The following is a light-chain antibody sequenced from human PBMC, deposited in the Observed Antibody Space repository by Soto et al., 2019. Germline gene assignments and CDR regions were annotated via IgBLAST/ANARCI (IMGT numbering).Light chain of an antibody. CDR1: NSDIGGYNY. CDR2: EVS. J-gene: IGLJ2*01. V-gene: IGLV2-8*01. CDR3: SSYAGSNNLV. Sequence: QSALTQPASVSGSPGQSIAISCTGTNSDIGGYNYVSWYQQHPGKAPKLMIYEVSKRPLGVPDRFSGSKSGNTASLTVSGLQAEDEADYYCSSYAGSNNLVFGGGTKLTVL.